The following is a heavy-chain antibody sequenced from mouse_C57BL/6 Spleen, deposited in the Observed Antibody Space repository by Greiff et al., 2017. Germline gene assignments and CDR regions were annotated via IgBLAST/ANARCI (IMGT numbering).Heavy chain of an antibody. J-gene: IGHJ1*03. V-gene: IGHV1-76*01. D-gene: IGHD1-1*01. CDR1: GYTFTDYY. CDR3: AYYYGGGYFDV. Sequence: QVQLQQSGAELVRPGASVKLSCKASGYTFTDYYINWVKQRPGQGLEWIARIYPGSGNTYYNEKFKGKATLTAEKSSSTAYMQLSSLTSEDSAVYFCAYYYGGGYFDVWGTGTTVTVSS. CDR2: IYPGSGNT.